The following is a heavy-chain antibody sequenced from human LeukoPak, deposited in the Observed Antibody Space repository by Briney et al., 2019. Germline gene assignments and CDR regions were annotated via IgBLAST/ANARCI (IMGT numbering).Heavy chain of an antibody. Sequence: PSETLSLTCIVSGGSISNSSYYWGWIRQPPGKGLEWIGSIYYSGSAYYNPSLKGRVTISVDTSKNQFSLKLTSVTAADTAVYYCARHWVVTPNYWGRGTLVTVSS. J-gene: IGHJ4*02. D-gene: IGHD4-23*01. CDR2: IYYSGSA. V-gene: IGHV4-39*01. CDR1: GGSISNSSYY. CDR3: ARHWVVTPNY.